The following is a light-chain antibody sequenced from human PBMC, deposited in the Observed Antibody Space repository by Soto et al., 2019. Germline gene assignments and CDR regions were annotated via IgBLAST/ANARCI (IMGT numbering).Light chain of an antibody. V-gene: IGKV1-39*01. Sequence: DIQVTQSPSSLSASVGDSVTITCRTSQRIGTFLNWYQQRQGRAPNLLISSASTLQSGVPSRFNAGGSGTDFTLTISSLQTEDSATSYCQLRYNAWTFGQGTKVEIK. CDR2: SAS. J-gene: IGKJ1*01. CDR1: QRIGTF. CDR3: QLRYNAWT.